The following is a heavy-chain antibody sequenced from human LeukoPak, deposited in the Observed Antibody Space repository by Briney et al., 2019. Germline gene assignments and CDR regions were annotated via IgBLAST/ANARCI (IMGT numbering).Heavy chain of an antibody. CDR3: AKDAYYDFWSGYPPHY. J-gene: IGHJ4*02. Sequence: GGSLRLSCAASGFTFSSYAMSWVRQAPGKGLEWVSAISGSGSSTYHAASVKGRFTISRDNSKNTLYLQMNSLRAEDTAVYYCAKDAYYDFWSGYPPHYWGQGTLVTVSS. V-gene: IGHV3-23*01. CDR2: ISGSGSST. D-gene: IGHD3-3*01. CDR1: GFTFSSYA.